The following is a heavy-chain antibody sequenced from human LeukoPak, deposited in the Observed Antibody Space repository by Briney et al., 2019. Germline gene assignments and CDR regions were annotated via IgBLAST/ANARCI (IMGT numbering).Heavy chain of an antibody. Sequence: EASVKVSCKASGYTFTNYAIQWVRQAPGRRLEWMGWINAYNGNTNYAQKLQGRVTMTTDTSTSTAYMELRSLRSDDTAVYYCARASGTYYYDSSGYYYTLFDYWGQGTLVTVSS. V-gene: IGHV1-18*01. D-gene: IGHD3-22*01. CDR1: GYTFTNYA. CDR3: ARASGTYYYDSSGYYYTLFDY. J-gene: IGHJ4*02. CDR2: INAYNGNT.